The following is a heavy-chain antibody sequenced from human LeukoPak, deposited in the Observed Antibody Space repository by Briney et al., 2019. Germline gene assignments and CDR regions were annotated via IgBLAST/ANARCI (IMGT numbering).Heavy chain of an antibody. D-gene: IGHD5-18*01. V-gene: IGHV3-23*01. CDR1: GLTFSSYA. J-gene: IGHJ6*03. CDR2: ISGSGDST. CDR3: AKGDTAMVHYYYYMDV. Sequence: GGSLRLSCAASGLTFSSYAMSWVRQAPGKGLEWVSVISGSGDSTYYADSVKGRFTISRDNSKNTLYLQMNSLRAEDTAVYYCAKGDTAMVHYYYYMDVWGKGTTVTVSS.